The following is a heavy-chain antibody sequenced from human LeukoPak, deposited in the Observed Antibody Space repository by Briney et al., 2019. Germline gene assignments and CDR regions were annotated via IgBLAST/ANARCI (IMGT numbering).Heavy chain of an antibody. CDR2: IYSDGST. CDR3: VTVTTTFDWYFDL. J-gene: IGHJ2*01. CDR1: GFTVSSNY. D-gene: IGHD4-17*01. V-gene: IGHV3-53*01. Sequence: GGSLRLSCAASGFTVSSNYMNWVRQAPGKGLEWVSVIYSDGSTYYADSVKGRFTISRDNSKNTLYLQMNSLRVEDTAVYYCVTVTTTFDWYFDLWGRGTLVTVSS.